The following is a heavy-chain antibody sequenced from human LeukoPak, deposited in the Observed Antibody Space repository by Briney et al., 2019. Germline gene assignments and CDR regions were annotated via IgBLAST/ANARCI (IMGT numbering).Heavy chain of an antibody. Sequence: GGSLRLSCAASGFTFDDYAMHWVRQAPGKGLEWVSLISWDGGSTYYADSVKGRFTISRDNSKNSLYLQMNSLRAEDTALYYCAKVRHAYYHQDWGYFQHWGQGTLVTVSS. J-gene: IGHJ1*01. CDR3: AKVRHAYYHQDWGYFQH. D-gene: IGHD1-26*01. CDR2: ISWDGGST. V-gene: IGHV3-43D*03. CDR1: GFTFDDYA.